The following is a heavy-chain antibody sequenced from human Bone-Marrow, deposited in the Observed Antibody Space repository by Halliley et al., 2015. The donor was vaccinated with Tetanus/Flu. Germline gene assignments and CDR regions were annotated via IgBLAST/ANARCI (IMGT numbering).Heavy chain of an antibody. CDR3: TKESSITWYRSGWFDP. Sequence: RIKSKTDGGTTDYAAPVKGRFTISRDDSKNTLYLQMYTLKHEDTAVYYCTKESSITWYRSGWFDPWGQGTLVTVSS. D-gene: IGHD6-13*01. CDR2: IKSKTDGGTT. V-gene: IGHV3-15*01. J-gene: IGHJ5*02.